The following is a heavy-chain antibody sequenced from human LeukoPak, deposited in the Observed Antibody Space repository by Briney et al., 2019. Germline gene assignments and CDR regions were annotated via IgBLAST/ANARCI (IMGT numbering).Heavy chain of an antibody. V-gene: IGHV3-7*01. J-gene: IGHJ4*02. CDR3: ARVDNYYDSSGYYSLDY. CDR1: GFTFSSYW. Sequence: GGSLRLSCAASGFTFSSYWMSWVRQAPGKGLEWVANIKQDGSEKYYVDSVKGRFTISRDNAKNSLYLQMNSLRAEDTAEYYCARVDNYYDSSGYYSLDYWGQGTLVTVSS. CDR2: IKQDGSEK. D-gene: IGHD3-22*01.